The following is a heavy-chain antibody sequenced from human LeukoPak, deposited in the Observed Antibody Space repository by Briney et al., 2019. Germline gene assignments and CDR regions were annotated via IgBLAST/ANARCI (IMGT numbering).Heavy chain of an antibody. D-gene: IGHD4/OR15-4a*01. CDR2: ISSNGGST. CDR3: VKRLNNYFDY. CDR1: GFTFSCYA. Sequence: PGGSLRLSCSASGFTFSCYAMHWVRQAPGKGLEFVSGISSNGGSTYYADSVKARFTISRDNSKNALYLQMSSLRAEDTAVYYCVKRLNNYFDYWGQGALVTVSS. J-gene: IGHJ4*02. V-gene: IGHV3-64D*06.